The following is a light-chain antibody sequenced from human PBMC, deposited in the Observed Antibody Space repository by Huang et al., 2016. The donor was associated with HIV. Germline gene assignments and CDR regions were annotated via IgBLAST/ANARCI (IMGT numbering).Light chain of an antibody. CDR1: HSLLHSDGNTY. Sequence: DVVLTQSPLSLPVTLGQPASISCMSSHSLLHSDGNTYLNWFLQRPGQSPRRLIYKASSRDVVVPARFRGSGPGADFALTISRVEADDIGVYYSIQGKHWAQTFGQGTKVEAK. CDR3: IQGKHWAQT. V-gene: IGKV2-30*02. CDR2: KAS. J-gene: IGKJ1*01.